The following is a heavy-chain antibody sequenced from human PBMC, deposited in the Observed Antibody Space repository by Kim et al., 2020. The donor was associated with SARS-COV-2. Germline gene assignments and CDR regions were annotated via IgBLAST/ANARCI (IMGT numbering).Heavy chain of an antibody. CDR2: VKPRVDGGTA. D-gene: IGHD3-22*01. CDR1: GFTFNNAW. Sequence: GGSLRLSCADPGFTFNNAWMSWVRQAPGKGLEWVGRVKPRVDGGTADYVAAVEGRFTISRDDSKNRLYLQMNSLKIEDTGMYYCTTDPGDSSGFGPGYWG. J-gene: IGHJ4*01. V-gene: IGHV3-15*01. CDR3: TTDPGDSSGFGPGY.